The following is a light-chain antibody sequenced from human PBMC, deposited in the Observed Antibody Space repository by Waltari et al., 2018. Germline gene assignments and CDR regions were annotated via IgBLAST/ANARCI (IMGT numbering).Light chain of an antibody. CDR3: QHYYSPPWT. V-gene: IGKV4-1*01. J-gene: IGKJ1*01. CDR1: QSVLYSSNNKNY. Sequence: DIVMTQSPDSLAVSLGERATINCNSSQSVLYSSNNKNYLAWYQQKPGQPPKLLIYWASTRESGVPDRFSGSGSGTDFTLTISSLQAEDVAVYYCQHYYSPPWTFGQGTKVEIK. CDR2: WAS.